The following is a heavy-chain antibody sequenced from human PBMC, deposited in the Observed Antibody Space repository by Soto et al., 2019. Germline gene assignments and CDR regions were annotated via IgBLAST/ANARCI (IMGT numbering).Heavy chain of an antibody. CDR1: GGSISSGGYY. D-gene: IGHD2-2*01. Sequence: QVQLQESGPGLVKPSQTLSLTCTVSGGSISSGGYYWSWIRQHPGKGLAWLGYIYYSGSTYYNPSLKSRVTISVDTSKTQFSLKLSSVTAADTAVYDCARVIGVVPAAMTGGWFDPWGQGTLVTVSS. V-gene: IGHV4-31*03. CDR2: IYYSGST. CDR3: ARVIGVVPAAMTGGWFDP. J-gene: IGHJ5*02.